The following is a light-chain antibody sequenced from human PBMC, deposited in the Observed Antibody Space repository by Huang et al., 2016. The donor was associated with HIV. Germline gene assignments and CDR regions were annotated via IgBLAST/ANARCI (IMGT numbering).Light chain of an antibody. CDR3: HHYSNWPPTWT. V-gene: IGKV3-15*01. CDR2: GAS. CDR1: QSVAKH. J-gene: IGKJ1*01. Sequence: EIVMTQSPATRSVSPGERATHSCRASQSVAKHFAWYQQKPGQAPRLLIYGASTRATGIPARFSGSGSGTEFTLTISSLQSEEFAVYYCHHYSNWPPTWTFGQGTKVEIK.